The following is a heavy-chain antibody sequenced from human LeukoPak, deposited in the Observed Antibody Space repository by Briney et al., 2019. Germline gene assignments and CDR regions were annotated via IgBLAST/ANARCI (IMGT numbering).Heavy chain of an antibody. Sequence: GASVRLSCRASGYSFTGYFLHWVRQAPGQGPEWMGWINPKSGGTKFGQKFQGRVTMTRDTSITTAFMEVSRLTSDDTAVYYCARVSYDILSGAPDNYFDVWGQGTLVSVSS. CDR3: ARVSYDILSGAPDNYFDV. V-gene: IGHV1-2*02. J-gene: IGHJ5*02. D-gene: IGHD3-9*01. CDR1: GYSFTGYF. CDR2: INPKSGGT.